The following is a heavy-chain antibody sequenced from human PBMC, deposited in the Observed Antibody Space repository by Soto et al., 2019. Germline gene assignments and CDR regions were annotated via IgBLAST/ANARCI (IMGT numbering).Heavy chain of an antibody. CDR3: ALSGRGTFEY. CDR1: GFSFNTSGVG. D-gene: IGHD3-10*01. J-gene: IGHJ4*02. V-gene: IGHV2-5*02. CDR2: IYWDDDK. Sequence: QITLKESGPTLVKPTQTLTLTCTFSGFSFNTSGVGVGWIRQPPGKALEWLALIYWDDDKRYSPSLKRRLTITKDTSKNQVVLTMTNMDPVDTGTYYCALSGRGTFEYWGQGTLVTVSS.